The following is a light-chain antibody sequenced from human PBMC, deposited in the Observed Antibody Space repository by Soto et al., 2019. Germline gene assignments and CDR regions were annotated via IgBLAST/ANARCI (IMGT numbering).Light chain of an antibody. CDR2: AAS. CDR3: QQSYSTPWT. V-gene: IGKV1-39*01. Sequence: IQMTQSPSSLSASVGDRVSITCRASQSISNYLNWYQQIPGEAPKVLIYAASSLQSGVPPRFSGSGSGTDFTLTISALQPEDFATYYCQQSYSTPWTFGQGTKVDIK. CDR1: QSISNY. J-gene: IGKJ1*01.